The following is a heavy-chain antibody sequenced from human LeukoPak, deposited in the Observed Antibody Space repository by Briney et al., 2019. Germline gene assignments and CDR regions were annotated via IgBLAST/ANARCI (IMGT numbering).Heavy chain of an antibody. J-gene: IGHJ3*02. Sequence: ASVKVSCKASGYTFTSYDINWVRQATGQGLEWMGWMNPNSGNTGYAQKFQGRVTITRNTSISTAYMGLSSLRSEDTAVYYCARDKTRVYGNAFDIWGQGTMVTVSS. V-gene: IGHV1-8*03. CDR3: ARDKTRVYGNAFDI. D-gene: IGHD2-8*01. CDR2: MNPNSGNT. CDR1: GYTFTSYD.